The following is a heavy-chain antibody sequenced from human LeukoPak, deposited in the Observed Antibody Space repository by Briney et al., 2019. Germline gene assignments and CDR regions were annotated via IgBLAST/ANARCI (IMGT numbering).Heavy chain of an antibody. Sequence: SETLSLTCAVYGGSFSGYYWSWIRQPPGKGLEWIGEINHSGSTNYNPSLKSRVTISVDTSKNQFSLKLSSVTAADTAVYYCARGRSGRTLRAEYYYYYGMDVWGQGTTVTVSS. D-gene: IGHD6-19*01. CDR1: GGSFSGYY. CDR3: ARGRSGRTLRAEYYYYYGMDV. V-gene: IGHV4-34*01. CDR2: INHSGST. J-gene: IGHJ6*02.